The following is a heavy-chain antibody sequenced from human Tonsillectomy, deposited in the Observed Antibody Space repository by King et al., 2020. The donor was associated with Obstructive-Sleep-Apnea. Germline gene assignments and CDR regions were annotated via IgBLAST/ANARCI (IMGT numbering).Heavy chain of an antibody. Sequence: LQLQESGPGLVKPSETLSLTCTVSGGSISSSSYYWGWIRQPPGKGLEWIGGIYYSGSTYYNPSLKSRVTISVDTSKNQFSLKLSSVTAADTAVYYCARGDWNPDWTFDYWGQGTLVTVSS. CDR3: ARGDWNPDWTFDY. CDR2: IYYSGST. V-gene: IGHV4-39*07. J-gene: IGHJ4*02. D-gene: IGHD1-1*01. CDR1: GGSISSSSYY.